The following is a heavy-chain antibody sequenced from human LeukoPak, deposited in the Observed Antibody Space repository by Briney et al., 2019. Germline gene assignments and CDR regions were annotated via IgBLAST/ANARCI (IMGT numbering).Heavy chain of an antibody. J-gene: IGHJ6*02. D-gene: IGHD6-19*01. Sequence: ASVKVSCKASGYSFTGYYIHWVRQAPGQGLEWLGWINPDSGGTNFAQKFQGRVTMTRDTSITTGFMHLSGLRSDDAAVYYCARGYDSGWPHYYYGMDVWGQGTTVNVSS. CDR3: ARGYDSGWPHYYYGMDV. CDR1: GYSFTGYY. V-gene: IGHV1-2*02. CDR2: INPDSGGT.